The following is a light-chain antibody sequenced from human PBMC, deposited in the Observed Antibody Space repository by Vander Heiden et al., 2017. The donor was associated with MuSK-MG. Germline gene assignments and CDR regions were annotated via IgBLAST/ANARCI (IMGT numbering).Light chain of an antibody. J-gene: IGKJ5*01. CDR1: QSVSSSY. V-gene: IGKV3-20*01. Sequence: EIALTQSPGNLSLSPGERATLSCRASQSVSSSYLAWHQQKPGQAPRLLIYGTSSRATGIPDRFRGSGSGTDFTLTISRLEPEDFAVYYCQQYGTSPLTFGQGTRLEIK. CDR2: GTS. CDR3: QQYGTSPLT.